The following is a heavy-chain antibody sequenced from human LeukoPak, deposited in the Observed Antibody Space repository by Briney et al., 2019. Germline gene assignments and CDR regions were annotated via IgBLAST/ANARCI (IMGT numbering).Heavy chain of an antibody. D-gene: IGHD5-24*01. CDR3: ARDNLEDGYNP. CDR2: INPNSGGT. V-gene: IGHV1-2*02. Sequence: ASVKVSCKASGYSFTGYYMHWVRQVPGQGLDWMGWINPNSGGTNYAQKFQGRVTMTRDTSISTAYMELSRLRSDDTAVYYCARDNLEDGYNPWGQGTLVTVSS. CDR1: GYSFTGYY. J-gene: IGHJ5*02.